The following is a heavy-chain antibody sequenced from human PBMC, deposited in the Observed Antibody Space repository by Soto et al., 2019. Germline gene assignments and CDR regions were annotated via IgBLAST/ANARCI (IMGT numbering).Heavy chain of an antibody. D-gene: IGHD2-21*02. CDR1: GYTFSSYY. V-gene: IGHV1-46*03. J-gene: IGHJ3*01. CDR3: AREGGVVVVTDMVREDAFDV. CDR2: INPSGGRT. Sequence: ASVKVSCKASGYTFSSYYMHWVRQAPGQGLEWMGIINPSGGRTSFAQKFQGRVTMTRETSTSTVYMELSSLRPEDTAVYYCAREGGVVVVTDMVREDAFDVWGQGTMVTVSS.